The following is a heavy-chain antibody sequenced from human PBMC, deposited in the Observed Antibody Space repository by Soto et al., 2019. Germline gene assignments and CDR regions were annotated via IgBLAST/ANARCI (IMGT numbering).Heavy chain of an antibody. CDR1: GDTFTKFY. J-gene: IGHJ6*02. V-gene: IGHV1-46*01. Sequence: QVHMVQSGAEVQQPGASLKISCKASGDTFTKFYIHWVRQAPGQGLEWLGMISPSGQSTINEQRFQGRVAMTRDPSTNTLYMELSSLRSDDTAMHFCARHFGLVRDFYYYYGMDVWGQGTTVTVS. CDR2: ISPSGQST. CDR3: ARHFGLVRDFYYYYGMDV. D-gene: IGHD3-3*01.